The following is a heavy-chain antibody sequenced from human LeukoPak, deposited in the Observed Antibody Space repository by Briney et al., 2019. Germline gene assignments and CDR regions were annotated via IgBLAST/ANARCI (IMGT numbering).Heavy chain of an antibody. V-gene: IGHV4-59*01. D-gene: IGHD3-22*01. CDR3: ARDRGPDSSGYYLSWFDP. Sequence: SETLSLTCTVSGGSISSYYWSWIRQPPGNGLEWIGYIYYSGSTNYNPSLKSRVTISVDTSKNQFSLKLSAVTAADTAVYYCARDRGPDSSGYYLSWFDPWGQGTLVTVSS. J-gene: IGHJ5*02. CDR1: GGSISSYY. CDR2: IYYSGST.